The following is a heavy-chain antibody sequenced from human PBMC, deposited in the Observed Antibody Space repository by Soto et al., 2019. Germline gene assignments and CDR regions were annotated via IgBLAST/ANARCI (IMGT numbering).Heavy chain of an antibody. V-gene: IGHV3-11*01. D-gene: IGHD2-2*01. CDR2: ISNTAITD. J-gene: IGHJ6*03. CDR1: GFSFSDYS. Sequence: QVQLVESGGDLVKPGGSLRLSCVASGFSFSDYSMTWMRQAPGGGLDFVAFISNTAITDYYADSVKGRFTISRDNARNSVYLQMDSLRAEDAAVYYGARDLHQMLSHKHYYYHLDVWGTGTTVTVSS. CDR3: ARDLHQMLSHKHYYYHLDV.